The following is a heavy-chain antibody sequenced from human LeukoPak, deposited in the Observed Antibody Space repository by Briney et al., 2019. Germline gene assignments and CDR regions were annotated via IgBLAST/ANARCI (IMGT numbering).Heavy chain of an antibody. CDR3: ARDPPAGYSSGWYLIYGMDV. CDR2: ISSSGSTI. CDR1: GFTSSDYY. V-gene: IGHV3-11*04. Sequence: SLRLSCAASGFTSSDYYMSWIRQAPGKGLEWVSYISSSGSTIYYADSVKGRFTISRDNAKNSLYLQMNSLRAEDTAVYYCARDPPAGYSSGWYLIYGMDVWGQGTTVTVSS. D-gene: IGHD6-19*01. J-gene: IGHJ6*02.